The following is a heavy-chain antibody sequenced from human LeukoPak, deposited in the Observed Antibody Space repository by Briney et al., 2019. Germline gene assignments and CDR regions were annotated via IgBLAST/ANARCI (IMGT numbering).Heavy chain of an antibody. CDR2: INPSGDGT. CDR3: ARTCCSETSKFDY. J-gene: IGHJ4*02. Sequence: ASVKVSCKSSGYTFTIYYMHCVRQARGQGLEWMGVINPSGDGTSYAQKFQGRVTMARNVSTSTVYMELSSLRSDDTAVYYCARTCCSETSKFDYWGQGTLVTVSS. D-gene: IGHD2-15*01. CDR1: GYTFTIYY. V-gene: IGHV1-46*01.